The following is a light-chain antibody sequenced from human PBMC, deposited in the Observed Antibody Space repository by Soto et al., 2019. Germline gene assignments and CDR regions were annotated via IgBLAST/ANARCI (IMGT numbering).Light chain of an antibody. CDR3: SLYSSSSTLV. V-gene: IGLV2-14*01. Sequence: QSALTQPASVSGSHGQSITISCTGTSSDVGGYNYVSWYQHHPGKAPKLMISEVSNRPSGVSNRFSGSKSGNTASLTISGLQAEDEADYYCSLYSSSSTLVFGGGTKLTVL. CDR2: EVS. J-gene: IGLJ2*01. CDR1: SSDVGGYNY.